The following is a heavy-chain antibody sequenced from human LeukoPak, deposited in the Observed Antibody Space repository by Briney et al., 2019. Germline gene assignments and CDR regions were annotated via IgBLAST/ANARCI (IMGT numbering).Heavy chain of an antibody. CDR3: ARQSCSAGSYYGY. CDR2: IYWDDDK. D-gene: IGHD2-15*01. J-gene: IGHJ4*02. Sequence: SGPTLVKPTQTLTLTCTLSGFSLYTSGVGVGWIRQPPGKAPEWLALIYWDDDKRYSPSLKSRVTITKDTSKNEVVLTMTNVEPVDTGTYYCARQSCSAGSYYGYWGQGALVTVSS. V-gene: IGHV2-5*02. CDR1: GFSLYTSGVG.